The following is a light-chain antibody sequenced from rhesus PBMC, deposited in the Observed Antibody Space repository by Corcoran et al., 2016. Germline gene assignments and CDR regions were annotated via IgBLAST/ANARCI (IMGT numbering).Light chain of an antibody. CDR1: ESVGSY. V-gene: IGKV3-40*03. Sequence: EIVMTQSPATLSLSPGETATLSCRASESVGSYLAWYQQKPGQAPNLLVHSAYFRATGIPDRFSGSGSRTEFTLTISSLEPEDVGVYHCQQYNDLLLTFGGGTKVEIK. CDR3: QQYNDLLLT. CDR2: SAY. J-gene: IGKJ4*01.